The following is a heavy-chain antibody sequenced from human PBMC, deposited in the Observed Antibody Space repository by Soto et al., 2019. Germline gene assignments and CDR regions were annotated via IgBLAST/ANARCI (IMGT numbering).Heavy chain of an antibody. Sequence: QVQLVESGGGVVQPGRSLRLSCAASGFTFSSYGMHWVRQAPGKGLEWVAVIWYDGSNKYYADSVKDRFTISRDNSKNTLYLQVNSLRAEDTAVYYCARDRYSSGWYDLDYWGQGTLVTVSS. V-gene: IGHV3-33*01. CDR3: ARDRYSSGWYDLDY. CDR2: IWYDGSNK. D-gene: IGHD6-19*01. CDR1: GFTFSSYG. J-gene: IGHJ4*02.